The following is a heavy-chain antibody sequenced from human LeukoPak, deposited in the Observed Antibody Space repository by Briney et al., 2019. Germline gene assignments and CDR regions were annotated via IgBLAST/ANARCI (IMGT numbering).Heavy chain of an antibody. D-gene: IGHD6-13*01. V-gene: IGHV1-18*01. CDR3: VREPAGYSSTWPYDY. J-gene: IGHJ4*02. CDR1: GYSFSKFG. CDR2: ISAQNGDT. Sequence: ASAKVSCKTSGYSFSKFGISWVRQAPGQGLEWMGWISAQNGDTYYAQQVQGRVTMTTDTSTGTAYMELKSLTSDDTAVYYCVREPAGYSSTWPYDYWGQGTLVTVSS.